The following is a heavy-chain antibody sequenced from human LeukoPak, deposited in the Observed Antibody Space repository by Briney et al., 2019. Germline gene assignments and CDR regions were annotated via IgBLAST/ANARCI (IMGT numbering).Heavy chain of an antibody. J-gene: IGHJ4*02. CDR1: GGSISSSSYY. D-gene: IGHD3-16*02. CDR2: IYYSGST. V-gene: IGHV4-39*01. CDR3: ARHYDYVWGSYRSEKQFFDY. Sequence: PSETLSLTCTVSGGSISSSSYYWGWIRQPPGKGLEWIGSIYYSGSTYYNPSLKSRVTISVDTSKNQFSLKLSSVTAADTAVYYCARHYDYVWGSYRSEKQFFDYWGQGTLVTVSS.